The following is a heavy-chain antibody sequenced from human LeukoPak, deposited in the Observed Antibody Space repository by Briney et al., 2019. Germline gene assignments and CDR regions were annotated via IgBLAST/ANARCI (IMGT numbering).Heavy chain of an antibody. V-gene: IGHV4-59*01. J-gene: IGHJ6*03. CDR1: GGSISSYY. CDR3: ARVVVVPAAMNYYYYYMDV. CDR2: IYYSGST. Sequence: PSETLSLTCTVSGGSISSYYWSWIRQPPGKGLEWIGYIYYSGSTNYNPSLKSRVTISVDTSKNQFSLKLSSVTAADTAVYYCARVVVVPAAMNYYYYYMDVWGKGTTVTISS. D-gene: IGHD2-2*01.